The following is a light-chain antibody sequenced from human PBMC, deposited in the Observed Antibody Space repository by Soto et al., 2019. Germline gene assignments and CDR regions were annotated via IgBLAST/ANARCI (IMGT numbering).Light chain of an antibody. V-gene: IGKV3-20*01. CDR2: GAT. Sequence: EIVLTQSPGTLSLSPGDSATLSCRASQSVSISYLGWYQQKPGQAPRLLIYGATNRASGTPDRFSGSASGTDFTLTISRLEPEDFAMYYCQQYGTSPYTFGPGTKLEIK. CDR1: QSVSISY. CDR3: QQYGTSPYT. J-gene: IGKJ2*01.